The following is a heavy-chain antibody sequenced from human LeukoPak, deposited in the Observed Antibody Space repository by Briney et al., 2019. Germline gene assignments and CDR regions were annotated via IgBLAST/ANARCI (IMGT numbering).Heavy chain of an antibody. J-gene: IGHJ6*04. CDR2: ISAYNGNT. Sequence: ASVNVSCKAPGYTFTSYGISWVRQAPGQGLEWMGWISAYNGNTNYAQKLQGRVTMTTDTSTSTAYMELRSLRSDDTAVYYCARDIVVVPAAIYYYYYGMDVWGKGTTVTVSS. D-gene: IGHD2-2*01. V-gene: IGHV1-18*04. CDR1: GYTFTSYG. CDR3: ARDIVVVPAAIYYYYYGMDV.